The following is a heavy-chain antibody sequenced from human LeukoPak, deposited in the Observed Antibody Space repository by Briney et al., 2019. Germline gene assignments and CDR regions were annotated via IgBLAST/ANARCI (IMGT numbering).Heavy chain of an antibody. CDR3: ARDGGSYYWDSSGYPDY. CDR1: GFTFSDHE. D-gene: IGHD3-22*01. CDR2: ISTNGDVI. V-gene: IGHV3-48*03. J-gene: IGHJ4*02. Sequence: GGSLRLSCAASGFTFSDHEMTWVRQAPGKGLEWISYISTNGDVIYYPDSVKGRFTISRDNAKNSLYLQMNSLRAEDTAVYYCARDGGSYYWDSSGYPDYWGQGTLVTVSS.